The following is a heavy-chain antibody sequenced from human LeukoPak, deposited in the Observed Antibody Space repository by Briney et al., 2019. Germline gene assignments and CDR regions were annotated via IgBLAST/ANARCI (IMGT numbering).Heavy chain of an antibody. CDR2: IYSGGST. V-gene: IGHV3-53*01. CDR1: GFTVSSNY. CDR3: ASRSYYDFWIR. J-gene: IGHJ4*02. D-gene: IGHD3-3*01. Sequence: GGSLRLSCAASGFTVSSNYMSWVRQAPGKGLEWVSVIYSGGSTYYADSVKGRFTISRDNSKNTLYLQMNSLRAEDTAVYYCASRSYYDFWIRWGQGTLVTVSS.